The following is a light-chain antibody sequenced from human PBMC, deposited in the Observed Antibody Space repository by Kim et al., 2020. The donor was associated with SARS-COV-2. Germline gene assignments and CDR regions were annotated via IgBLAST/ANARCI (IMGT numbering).Light chain of an antibody. Sequence: EIVMTQSPATLSMSPGERVTLSCRASQSVSNYLVWYQQKPGQGPRLLIYDASTRATGIPARFSGSGSGTEFTLTISSLPSEDFAVYYCQQYYNWPPFTFGGGTKVDIK. V-gene: IGKV3-15*01. J-gene: IGKJ4*01. CDR2: DAS. CDR3: QQYYNWPPFT. CDR1: QSVSNY.